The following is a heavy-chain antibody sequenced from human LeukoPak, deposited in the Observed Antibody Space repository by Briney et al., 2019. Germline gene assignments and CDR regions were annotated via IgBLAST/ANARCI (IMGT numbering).Heavy chain of an antibody. Sequence: GGSLRLSCAASGFTFSSYAMSWVRQAPGKGLEWVALISSDGSNKHYVDSVKGRFTISRDNSKNTLYLQMNSLRAEDTALYYCATHYYDSGGYYSPDYWGQGTLVTVSS. CDR1: GFTFSSYA. V-gene: IGHV3-30-3*01. D-gene: IGHD3-22*01. J-gene: IGHJ4*02. CDR2: ISSDGSNK. CDR3: ATHYYDSGGYYSPDY.